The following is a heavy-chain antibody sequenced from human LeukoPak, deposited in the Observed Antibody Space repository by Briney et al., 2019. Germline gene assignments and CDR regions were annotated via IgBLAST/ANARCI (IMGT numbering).Heavy chain of an antibody. CDR3: AKDPAGVSWFDP. D-gene: IGHD3-10*01. CDR1: GFTFSSYA. J-gene: IGHJ5*02. CDR2: ISGSGSST. Sequence: GGSLRLSCAASGFTFSSYAMSWVRQAPGKGLEWVSAISGSGSSTYYADSVKGRFTISRDNSKNTLYLQMNSLRAEDTAVYYCAKDPAGVSWFDPWGQGTLVTVSS. V-gene: IGHV3-23*01.